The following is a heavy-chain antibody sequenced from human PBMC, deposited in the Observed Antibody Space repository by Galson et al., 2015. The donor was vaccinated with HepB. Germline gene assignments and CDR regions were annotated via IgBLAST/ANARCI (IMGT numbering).Heavy chain of an antibody. CDR2: ISAYNGNT. D-gene: IGHD3-22*01. CDR3: ARDGDYYDSSGFTNIYYYYGMDV. V-gene: IGHV1-18*04. CDR1: GYTFTSYG. Sequence: SVKVSCKASGYTFTSYGISWVRQAPGQGLEWMGWISAYNGNTNYAQKLQGRVTMTTDTSTSTAYMELRSLRSDDTAVYYCARDGDYYDSSGFTNIYYYYGMDVWGQGPRSPSP. J-gene: IGHJ6*02.